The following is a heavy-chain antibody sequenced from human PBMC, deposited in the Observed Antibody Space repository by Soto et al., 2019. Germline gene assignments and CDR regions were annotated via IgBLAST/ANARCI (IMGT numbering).Heavy chain of an antibody. Sequence: QVQLVQSGAEVKKPGSSVKVSCKAAGGTFSSYAISWGRQAPGQGLEWMGGIIPIFGTANYAQKFQGRVTITADESRSTGYMELSSLRSEDTAVYYCAREGRWRGFDYWGQGTLVTVSS. J-gene: IGHJ4*02. V-gene: IGHV1-69*12. CDR2: IIPIFGTA. D-gene: IGHD2-15*01. CDR1: GGTFSSYA. CDR3: AREGRWRGFDY.